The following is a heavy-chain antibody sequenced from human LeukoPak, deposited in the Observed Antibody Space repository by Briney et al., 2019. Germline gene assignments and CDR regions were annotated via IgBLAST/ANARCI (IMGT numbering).Heavy chain of an antibody. D-gene: IGHD6-19*01. Sequence: ASVKVSCKASGYTFSGSYIHWVRQAPGQGLEWMGRINPNSGDTNFAQTFQGRVTMTTDTSTSTAYMELRSLRSDDTAVYYCARDRPRQWLVTSRGFDIWGQGTMVTVSS. CDR1: GYTFSGSY. V-gene: IGHV1-2*06. J-gene: IGHJ3*02. CDR2: INPNSGDT. CDR3: ARDRPRQWLVTSRGFDI.